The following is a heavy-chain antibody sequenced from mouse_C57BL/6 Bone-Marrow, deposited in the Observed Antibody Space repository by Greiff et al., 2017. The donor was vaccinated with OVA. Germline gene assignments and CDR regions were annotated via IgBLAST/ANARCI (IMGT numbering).Heavy chain of an antibody. CDR1: GFTFSDYG. CDR2: ISSGSSTI. Sequence: EVQVVESGGGLVKPGGSLTLSCAASGFTFSDYGMHWVRQAPEKGLEWVAYISSGSSTIYYADTVKGRFTISRDNAKNTLFLQMTSLRSEDTAMYYCARTAYWGQGTLVTGSA. J-gene: IGHJ3*01. CDR3: ARTAY. V-gene: IGHV5-17*01.